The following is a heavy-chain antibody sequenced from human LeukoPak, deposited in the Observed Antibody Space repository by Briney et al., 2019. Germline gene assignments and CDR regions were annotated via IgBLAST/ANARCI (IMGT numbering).Heavy chain of an antibody. CDR1: GFTFNTYS. CDR3: AKDRYSSSYYVFDY. Sequence: GGSLRLSCTASGFTFNTYSMNWVRQAPGQGLEWVSYITISGGSINYADPVRGRFTISRDNGRNTPYLQMNSLIDDDTAVYYCAKDRYSSSYYVFDYWGKGTLVTVSS. D-gene: IGHD6-13*01. V-gene: IGHV3-48*02. CDR2: ITISGGSI. J-gene: IGHJ4*02.